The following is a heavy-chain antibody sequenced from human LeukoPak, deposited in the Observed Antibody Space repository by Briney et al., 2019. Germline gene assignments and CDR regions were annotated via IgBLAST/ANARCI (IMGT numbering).Heavy chain of an antibody. CDR1: GGSISSSSYY. J-gene: IGHJ5*02. V-gene: IGHV4-39*01. CDR3: VRAGYSSSWFDD. CDR2: IYYSGST. Sequence: SETLSLTCTVSGGSISSSSYYWGWIRQPPGKGLEWIGSIYYSGSTYYNPSLKSRVTISVDTSKNQFSLRVHSVTAADTAVYYCVRAGYSSSWFDDWGQGTLVTVSS. D-gene: IGHD6-19*01.